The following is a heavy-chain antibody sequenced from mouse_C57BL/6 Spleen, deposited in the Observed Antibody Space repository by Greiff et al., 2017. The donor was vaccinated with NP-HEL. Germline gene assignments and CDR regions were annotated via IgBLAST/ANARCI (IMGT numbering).Heavy chain of an antibody. CDR1: GYTFTSYG. J-gene: IGHJ4*01. CDR2: IYPRSGNT. D-gene: IGHD1-2*01. Sequence: VKVVESGAELARPGASVKLSCKASGYTFTSYGISWVKQRTGQGLEWIGEIYPRSGNTYYNEKFKGKATLTADKSSSTAYMELRSLTSEDSAVYFCARDGGSYYAMDYWGQGTSVTVSS. V-gene: IGHV1-81*01. CDR3: ARDGGSYYAMDY.